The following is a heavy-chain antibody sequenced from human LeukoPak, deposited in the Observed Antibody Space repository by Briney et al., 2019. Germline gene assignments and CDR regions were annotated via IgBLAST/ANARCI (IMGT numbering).Heavy chain of an antibody. D-gene: IGHD3-16*01. CDR3: ARSEVMITLDYYYGMDV. J-gene: IGHJ6*02. CDR2: INHSGST. Sequence: SETLSLTCTVSGGSISSYYWSWIRQPPGKGLEWIGEINHSGSTNYNPSLKSRVTISVDTSKNQFSLKLSSVTAADTAVYYCARSEVMITLDYYYGMDVWGQGTTVTVSS. V-gene: IGHV4-34*01. CDR1: GGSISSYY.